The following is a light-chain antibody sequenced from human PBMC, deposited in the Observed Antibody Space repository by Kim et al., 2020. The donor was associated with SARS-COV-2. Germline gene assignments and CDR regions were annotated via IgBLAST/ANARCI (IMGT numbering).Light chain of an antibody. Sequence: PGHRVTISCSGSSANIGSNYVYWYQQLPGTAPKLLIYRNNQRPSGVPGRFSGSKSGTSASLAISGLRSEDEAYYYCAAWDDSLSVVFGGGTQLTVL. V-gene: IGLV1-47*01. CDR2: RNN. CDR1: SANIGSNY. J-gene: IGLJ2*01. CDR3: AAWDDSLSVV.